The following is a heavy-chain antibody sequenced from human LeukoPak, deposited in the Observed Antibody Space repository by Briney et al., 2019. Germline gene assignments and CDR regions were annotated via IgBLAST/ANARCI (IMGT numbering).Heavy chain of an antibody. J-gene: IGHJ3*02. CDR3: TTEFPPLSDSNSYDAFDI. CDR1: GFTFTNAW. V-gene: IGHV3-15*01. D-gene: IGHD4-11*01. Sequence: GGSLRLSCAASGFTFTNAWMNWVRQAPGKGLEWVGRIKGKTDGGTTDYAAPVKGRFIISRDDSKNTLSLQMNSLKTEDTAVYYCTTEFPPLSDSNSYDAFDIWGRGTMVTVSS. CDR2: IKGKTDGGTT.